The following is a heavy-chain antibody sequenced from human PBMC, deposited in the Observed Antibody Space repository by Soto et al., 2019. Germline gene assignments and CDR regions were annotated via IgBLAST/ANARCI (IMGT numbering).Heavy chain of an antibody. CDR2: INHSGST. D-gene: IGHD6-13*01. Sequence: LSLTCAVYGGSFSGYYWSWIRQPPGKGLEWIGEINHSGSTNYNPSLKSRVTISVDTSKNQFSLKLSSVTAADTAVYYCARGSLAAAGNWFDPWGQGTLVTVSS. V-gene: IGHV4-34*01. J-gene: IGHJ5*02. CDR3: ARGSLAAAGNWFDP. CDR1: GGSFSGYY.